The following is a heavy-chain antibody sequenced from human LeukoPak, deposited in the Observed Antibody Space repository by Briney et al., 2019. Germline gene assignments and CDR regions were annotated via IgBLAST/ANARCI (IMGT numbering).Heavy chain of an antibody. J-gene: IGHJ3*02. D-gene: IGHD1-26*01. V-gene: IGHV4-59*01. CDR3: ARGSYYAHDAFDI. CDR2: IYYSGST. Sequence: SETLSLTCTVSGGSISSYYWSWIRQPPGKGLEWLGYIYYSGSTNYNPSLKSRVTISVDTSKNQFSLKLSSVTAADTAVYYCARGSYYAHDAFDIWGQGTMVTVSS. CDR1: GGSISSYY.